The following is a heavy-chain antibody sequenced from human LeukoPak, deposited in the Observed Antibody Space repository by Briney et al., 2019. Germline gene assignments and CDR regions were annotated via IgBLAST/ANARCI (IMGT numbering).Heavy chain of an antibody. D-gene: IGHD4-17*01. V-gene: IGHV4-34*01. CDR1: GGSFSGYY. J-gene: IGHJ3*02. Sequence: PSETLSLTCAVYGGSFSGYYWSWIRQPPGKGLEWIGEINHSGSTNYNPSLKSRVTISVDTSKNQFSLKLSSVTAAGTAVYYCARGTYGDYPDDAFDIWGQGTMVTVSS. CDR2: INHSGST. CDR3: ARGTYGDYPDDAFDI.